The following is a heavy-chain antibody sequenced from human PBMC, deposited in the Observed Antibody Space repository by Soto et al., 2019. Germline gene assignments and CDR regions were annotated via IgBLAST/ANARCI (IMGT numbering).Heavy chain of an antibody. CDR3: ERAARAYGDCYY. J-gene: IGHJ4*02. CDR1: GYIFTSYG. D-gene: IGHD4-17*01. Sequence: QVQLVQSGAEVKKPGASVKVSCKASGYIFTSYGITWVRQAPGQGLEWMGWISGFNADTNYAQKVQGRVTMTRDTATGTAYMELRSLRSDDTAVYCCERAARAYGDCYYCGQGTLVSVSS. CDR2: ISGFNADT. V-gene: IGHV1-18*01.